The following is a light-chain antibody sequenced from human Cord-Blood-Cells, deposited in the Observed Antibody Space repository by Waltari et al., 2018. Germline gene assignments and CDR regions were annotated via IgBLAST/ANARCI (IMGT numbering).Light chain of an antibody. CDR1: SSDVGSYNL. J-gene: IGLJ1*01. V-gene: IGLV2-23*02. CDR3: CSYAGSSTPYV. CDR2: QVS. Sequence: QSPLTQPPSVSGSPGQSITITSTGTSSDVGSYNLFSWYQQHPGKATTLMIYQVSKRPSGVTNRFSGSKSGNTASLTISGLQAEDEADYYCCSYAGSSTPYVFGTGTKVTVL.